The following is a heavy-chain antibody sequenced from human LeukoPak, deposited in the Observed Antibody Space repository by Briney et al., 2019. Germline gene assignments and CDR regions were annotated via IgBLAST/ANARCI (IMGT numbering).Heavy chain of an antibody. CDR3: ARTMITFGGATDY. Sequence: GRINPNSGGTSYAQKFQGRVTMTRDTSTSTVHMELSSLRSEDTAVYYCARTMITFGGATDYWGQGTLVTVSS. J-gene: IGHJ4*02. CDR2: INPNSGGT. V-gene: IGHV1-46*01. D-gene: IGHD3-16*01.